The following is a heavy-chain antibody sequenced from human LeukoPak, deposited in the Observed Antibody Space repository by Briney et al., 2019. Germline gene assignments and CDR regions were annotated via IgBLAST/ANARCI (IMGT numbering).Heavy chain of an antibody. J-gene: IGHJ5*02. CDR1: GYTFTGYY. V-gene: IGHV1-2*02. D-gene: IGHD6-13*01. CDR3: ARDSAIAAAGTYWFDP. CDR2: INPNSGGT. Sequence: ASVKVSCKASGYTFTGYYMHWVRQAPGQGLEWMGWINPNSGGTNYAQKLQGRVTMTTDTSTSTAYMELRSLRSDDTAVYYCARDSAIAAAGTYWFDPWGQGTLVTVSS.